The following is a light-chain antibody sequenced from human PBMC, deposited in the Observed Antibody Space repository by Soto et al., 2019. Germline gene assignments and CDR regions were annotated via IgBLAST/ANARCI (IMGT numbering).Light chain of an antibody. J-gene: IGKJ5*01. CDR1: QSVSSN. Sequence: EKVMTQSQATLSVSEGERATLSCRASQSVSSNLAWYQQKTGQDPRLLIYGASSRATGIPVRFSGIVSGTEFTLTIRRLQSEDCAVYDGQQSNNWTLTFGPLTRLEIK. CDR2: GAS. V-gene: IGKV3-15*01. CDR3: QQSNNWTLT.